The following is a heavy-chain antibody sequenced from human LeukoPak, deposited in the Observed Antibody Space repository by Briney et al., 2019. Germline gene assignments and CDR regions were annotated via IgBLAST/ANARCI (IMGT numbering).Heavy chain of an antibody. CDR3: ARRAVAGTSFEDY. J-gene: IGHJ4*02. Sequence: SETLSLTCTVSGGSISSYYWSWIRQPPGKGLEWIGYIYYSGTTNYNPSLKSRVTISIDTSKSQFSLKLSSVTAADTAVYYCARRAVAGTSFEDYWGQGTLVTVSS. CDR1: GGSISSYY. V-gene: IGHV4-59*08. D-gene: IGHD6-19*01. CDR2: IYYSGTT.